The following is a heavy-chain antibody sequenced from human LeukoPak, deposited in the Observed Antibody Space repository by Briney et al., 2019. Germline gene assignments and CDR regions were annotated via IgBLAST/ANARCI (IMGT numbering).Heavy chain of an antibody. V-gene: IGHV3-53*01. Sequence: HPGGSLRLSCAASGFTVSSNYMSWVRQAPGKGLEWVSVIYSDGDTYYPESVKGRFTISRDNSKNTLYLQMSSLRAEDTAVYYCAGDSLSPPQGDSWGQGTLVTVSS. CDR2: IYSDGDT. J-gene: IGHJ4*02. CDR3: AGDSLSPPQGDS. CDR1: GFTVSSNY. D-gene: IGHD2/OR15-2a*01.